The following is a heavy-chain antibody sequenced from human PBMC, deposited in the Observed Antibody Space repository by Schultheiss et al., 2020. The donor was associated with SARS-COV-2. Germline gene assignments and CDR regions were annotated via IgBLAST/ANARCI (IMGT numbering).Heavy chain of an antibody. V-gene: IGHV4-61*02. Sequence: SETLSLTCTVSGGSISSGSYYWSWIRQPAGKGLEWIGRIYTSGSTNYNPSLKSRVTISVDTSKNQFSLKLSSVTAADTAVYYCARDLRSIVVVPAANWFDPWGQGTLVTVSS. CDR1: GGSISSGSYY. D-gene: IGHD2-2*01. CDR2: IYTSGST. J-gene: IGHJ5*02. CDR3: ARDLRSIVVVPAANWFDP.